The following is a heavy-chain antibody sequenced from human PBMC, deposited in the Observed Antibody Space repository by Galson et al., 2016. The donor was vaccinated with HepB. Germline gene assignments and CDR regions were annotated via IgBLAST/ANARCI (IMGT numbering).Heavy chain of an antibody. V-gene: IGHV5-51*03. CDR1: GYSFTSYW. J-gene: IGHJ6*02. CDR2: IYPGDSDT. Sequence: QSGAEVKKPGESLKISCKGSGYSFTSYWIGWVRQMPGKGLEWMGIIYPGDSDTRYSPSFKGQVTISADKSISTAYLQGSGLKAPDTAMDYCAIPSEPYYYGMDGWGQGTTVTVSS. CDR3: AIPSEPYYYGMDG.